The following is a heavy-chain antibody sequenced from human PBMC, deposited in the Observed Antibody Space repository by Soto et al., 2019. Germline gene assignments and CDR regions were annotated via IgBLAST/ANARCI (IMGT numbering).Heavy chain of an antibody. V-gene: IGHV3-9*01. J-gene: IGHJ4*02. D-gene: IGHD3-10*02. CDR1: GFAFDDYA. CDR2: MSWNGDSI. Sequence: QSGWSLRLSCAASGFAFDDYAMNWVRQAPGKGLEWVSGMSWNGDSIGYADSVKGRFTISRDNAKNSLYLQMNSLRAEDTALYYCAKDRGRLYVMSEFDYWGKGTLVTVFS. CDR3: AKDRGRLYVMSEFDY.